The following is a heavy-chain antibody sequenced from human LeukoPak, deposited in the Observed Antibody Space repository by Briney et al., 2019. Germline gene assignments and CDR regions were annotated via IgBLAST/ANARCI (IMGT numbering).Heavy chain of an antibody. CDR3: AKDRGYTSGLGSLDY. CDR2: IGRKSVVT. J-gene: IGHJ4*02. Sequence: GGSLRLSCAASGFTFNRFTLHWVRQAPGKGLEWVSLIGRKSVVTSYADSLKGRFTISRDNSKNTLYLQMNSLRAEDTAVYYCAKDRGYTSGLGSLDYWGQGTLVTVSS. D-gene: IGHD6-19*01. V-gene: IGHV3-23*01. CDR1: GFTFNRFT.